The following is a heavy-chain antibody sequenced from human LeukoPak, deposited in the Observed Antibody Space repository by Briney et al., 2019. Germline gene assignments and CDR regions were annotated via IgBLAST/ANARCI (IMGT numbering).Heavy chain of an antibody. V-gene: IGHV1-69*05. CDR2: IIPIFGKE. CDR3: ARGSFTYYDFWRGYSYFDY. Sequence: GASVKVSCKASGGTFSSYAISWVRQAPGQGLEWMGGIIPIFGKENYEQKLQGRGTITTDEATRTVYMEVSRQRCEDTAVYYCARGSFTYYDFWRGYSYFDYWGQGTLVTVSS. J-gene: IGHJ4*02. D-gene: IGHD3-3*01. CDR1: GGTFSSYA.